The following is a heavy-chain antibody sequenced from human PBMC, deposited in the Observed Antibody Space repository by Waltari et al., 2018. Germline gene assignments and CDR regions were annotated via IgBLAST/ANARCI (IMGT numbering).Heavy chain of an antibody. CDR2: IYYNGYT. V-gene: IGHV4-59*01. D-gene: IGHD2-2*01. J-gene: IGHJ2*01. CDR3: ARRGTRWYFDL. Sequence: QVQLQESGPGLVKPSETLSLTCTVSGGNYYWSWIRQPPGKGLEWLGSIYYNGYTTYSPSLQSRFTISLDTSKNQFSLKLTSVTAADTALYYCARRGTRWYFDLWGRGTLVTVSS. CDR1: GGNYY.